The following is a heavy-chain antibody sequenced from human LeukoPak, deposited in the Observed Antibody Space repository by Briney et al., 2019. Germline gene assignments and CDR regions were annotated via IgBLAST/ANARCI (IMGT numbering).Heavy chain of an antibody. CDR3: AKDILGDSSGYSTYDY. CDR1: GFTFDDYA. D-gene: IGHD3-22*01. V-gene: IGHV3-9*01. Sequence: GGSLRLSCAASGFTFDDYAMHWVRQAPGKGLEWVSGISWNCGSIGYADSVKGRFTISRDNAKNSLYLQMNSLRAEDTALYYCAKDILGDSSGYSTYDYWGQGTLVTVSS. CDR2: ISWNCGSI. J-gene: IGHJ4*02.